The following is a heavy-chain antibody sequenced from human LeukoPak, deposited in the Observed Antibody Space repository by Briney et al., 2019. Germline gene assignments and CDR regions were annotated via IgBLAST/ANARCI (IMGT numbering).Heavy chain of an antibody. Sequence: ASVTVSFKASGYTFTSCDINWVRQATGQGLEWMGWMNPNSGNTGYGQSFQGRITMTRDSAIGTAYMELSNLTSEDTAIYYCTRGSSGRRDNWGQGTLVTVSA. D-gene: IGHD6-19*01. CDR2: MNPNSGNT. V-gene: IGHV1-8*01. CDR3: TRGSSGRRDN. J-gene: IGHJ4*02. CDR1: GYTFTSCD.